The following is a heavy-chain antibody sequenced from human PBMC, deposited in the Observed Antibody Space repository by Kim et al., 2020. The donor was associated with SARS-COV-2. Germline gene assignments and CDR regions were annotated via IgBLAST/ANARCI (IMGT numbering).Heavy chain of an antibody. V-gene: IGHV4-34*01. CDR2: INHSGST. J-gene: IGHJ4*02. CDR1: GGSFSGHY. Sequence: SETLSLTCAVYGGSFSGHYWSWIRQPPGKGLEWIGEINHSGSTNYNPSLKSRVTISVDTSKNQFSLKLSSVTAADTAVYYCARAGGRHLGRKWGIAVAGGYYFDYWGQGTLVTVSS. D-gene: IGHD6-19*01. CDR3: ARAGGRHLGRKWGIAVAGGYYFDY.